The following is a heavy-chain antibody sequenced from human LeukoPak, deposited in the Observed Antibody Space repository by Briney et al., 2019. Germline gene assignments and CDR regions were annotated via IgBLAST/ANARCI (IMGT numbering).Heavy chain of an antibody. CDR2: ISSSSSYI. J-gene: IGHJ3*02. CDR1: GFSFSSYS. D-gene: IGHD3-10*01. CDR3: ARGGMVRRVMGAFDI. Sequence: NPGGSLRLSCAASGFSFSSYSMNWVREAPGKGLEWVSSISSSSSYIYYADSVKGRFTISRDNAKNTLYLQMNSLRAEDTAVFYCARGGMVRRVMGAFDIWGQGTLVTVSS. V-gene: IGHV3-21*01.